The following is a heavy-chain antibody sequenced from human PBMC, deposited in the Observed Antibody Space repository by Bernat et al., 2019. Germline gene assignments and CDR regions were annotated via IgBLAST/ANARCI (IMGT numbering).Heavy chain of an antibody. V-gene: IGHV4-39*01. CDR2: IYYSGST. J-gene: IGHJ4*02. CDR3: ARPNRGCWSGYYY. CDR1: GGSISSSSYY. Sequence: QLQLQESGPGLVKPSETLSLTCTVSGGSISSSSYYWGWIRQPPGKGLEWIGSIYYSGSTYYNPSLKSRVTISVDTSKNQFSLKLSSVTAADTAVYYCARPNRGCWSGYYYWGQGTLVTVSS. D-gene: IGHD3-3*01.